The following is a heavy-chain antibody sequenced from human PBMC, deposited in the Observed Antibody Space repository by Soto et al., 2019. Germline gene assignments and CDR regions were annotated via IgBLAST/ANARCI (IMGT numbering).Heavy chain of an antibody. CDR1: GGSFSGYY. V-gene: IGHV4-34*01. Sequence: SETLSLTCAVYGGSFSGYYWSWIRQPPGKGLEWIGEINHSGSTNYNPSLKSRVTISVDTSKNQFSLKLSSVTAADTAVYYCARGRGYSYGYSDYWGQGTLVTVSS. J-gene: IGHJ4*02. D-gene: IGHD5-18*01. CDR3: ARGRGYSYGYSDY. CDR2: INHSGST.